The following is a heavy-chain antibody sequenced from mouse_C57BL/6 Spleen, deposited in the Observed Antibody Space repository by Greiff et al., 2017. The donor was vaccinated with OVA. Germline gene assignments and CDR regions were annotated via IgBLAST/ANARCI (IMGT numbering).Heavy chain of an antibody. Sequence: EVKVVESGGDLVKPGGSLKLSCAASGFTFSSYGMSWVRQTPDKRLEWVATISSGGSYTYYPDSVKGRFTISRDNAKNTLYLQMSSLKSEDTAMYYCARQDYYGSSSDYWGQGTTLTVSS. CDR2: ISSGGSYT. D-gene: IGHD1-1*01. CDR3: ARQDYYGSSSDY. J-gene: IGHJ2*01. CDR1: GFTFSSYG. V-gene: IGHV5-6*01.